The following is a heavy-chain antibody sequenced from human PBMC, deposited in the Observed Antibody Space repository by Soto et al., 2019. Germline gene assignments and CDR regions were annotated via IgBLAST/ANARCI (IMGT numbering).Heavy chain of an antibody. CDR2: ISAYNGNT. Sequence: ASVKVSCKASGYTFTSYGISWVRQAPGQGLEWMGWISAYNGNTNYAQKLQGRVTMTTDTSTSTACMELRSLRSDDTAVYYCARGMLDYYDSSGYYVFTPGAFDIWGQGTMVSVS. CDR1: GYTFTSYG. D-gene: IGHD3-22*01. CDR3: ARGMLDYYDSSGYYVFTPGAFDI. V-gene: IGHV1-18*01. J-gene: IGHJ3*02.